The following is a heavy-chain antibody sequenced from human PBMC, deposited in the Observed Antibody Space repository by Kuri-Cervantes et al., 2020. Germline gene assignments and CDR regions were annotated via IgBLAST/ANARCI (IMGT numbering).Heavy chain of an antibody. V-gene: IGHV3-7*01. J-gene: IGHJ5*02. CDR1: GFTINNDW. CDR2: IKEDGSEK. D-gene: IGHD2-2*01. Sequence: GGSLRLSCVASGFTINNDWMSWVRQAPGKGLEWVANIKEDGSEKHYVDSVKGRFTISRDNAKNSLYLQMNSLRAEDTAVYYCARARYSSTSCYVTWGQGNLVTVSS. CDR3: ARARYSSTSCYVT.